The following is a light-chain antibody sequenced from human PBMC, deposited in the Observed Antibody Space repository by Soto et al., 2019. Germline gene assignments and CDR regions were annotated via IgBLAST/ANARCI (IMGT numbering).Light chain of an antibody. J-gene: IGKJ1*01. CDR3: QQYGTSPWT. CDR2: GAS. CDR1: QSVSSN. Sequence: EIVMTQSPATLYVSPGERATLSCRASQSVSSNLAWYQQKPGQSPRLLIYGASTRATGIPAKFSGGGSGTEFTPTISRLEPEDFAVYYCQQYGTSPWTFGQGNKVE. V-gene: IGKV3-15*01.